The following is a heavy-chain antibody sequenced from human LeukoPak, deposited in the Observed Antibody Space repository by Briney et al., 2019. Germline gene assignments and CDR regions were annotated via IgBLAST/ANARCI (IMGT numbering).Heavy chain of an antibody. CDR1: AYTFTGYY. CDR3: ARRSRNGLDAFDI. Sequence: ASVKVSCKASAYTFTGYYMHWVRQAPGQGPEWMGWIDPNNADTDYAQKFQGRVTMTRDRSISTTYMELSRLTSDDTAVYYCARRSRNGLDAFDIWGQGTMVTVSS. V-gene: IGHV1-2*02. D-gene: IGHD1-14*01. CDR2: IDPNNADT. J-gene: IGHJ3*02.